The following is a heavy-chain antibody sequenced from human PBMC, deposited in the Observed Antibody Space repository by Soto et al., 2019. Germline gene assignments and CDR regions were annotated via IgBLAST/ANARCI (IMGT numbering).Heavy chain of an antibody. CDR3: ATARAQWLEGSRADY. CDR1: GFIFGTYT. CDR2: ISNGGTYV. V-gene: IGHV3-21*06. Sequence: GGSLRLSCAASGFIFGTYTMNWVRQAPGKGLEWVSSISNGGTYVTYADTVKGRFTISRDNDKNSLFLQMNNLRADDTAVYYCATARAQWLEGSRADYWGQGTLVTVSS. J-gene: IGHJ4*02. D-gene: IGHD6-19*01.